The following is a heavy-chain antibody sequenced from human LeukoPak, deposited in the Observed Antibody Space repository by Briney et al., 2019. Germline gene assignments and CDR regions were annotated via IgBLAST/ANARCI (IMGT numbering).Heavy chain of an antibody. CDR2: IIPIFGTA. CDR3: VRVTLYNWNSNWFDP. J-gene: IGHJ5*02. D-gene: IGHD1-7*01. CDR1: GGTFSSYA. V-gene: IGHV1-69*05. Sequence: GSSVKVSCKASGGTFSSYAISWVRQAPGQGLEWMGGIIPIFGTANYAQKFQGRVTITTDESTSTAYMELSSLRSEDTAVYYCVRVTLYNWNSNWFDPWGQGTLVTVSS.